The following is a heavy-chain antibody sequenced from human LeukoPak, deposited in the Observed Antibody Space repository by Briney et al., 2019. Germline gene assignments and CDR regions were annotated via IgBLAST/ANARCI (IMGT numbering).Heavy chain of an antibody. Sequence: GGSLRLSCAASGFTFSSYSMNWVRQAPGKGLEWVSYISSSGSTIYYADSVKGRFTISRDNAKNSLYLQMNSLRAEDTAVYYCARETYYYGSGILDPWGQGTLVTVSS. J-gene: IGHJ5*02. CDR3: ARETYYYGSGILDP. D-gene: IGHD3-10*01. CDR2: ISSSGSTI. V-gene: IGHV3-48*04. CDR1: GFTFSSYS.